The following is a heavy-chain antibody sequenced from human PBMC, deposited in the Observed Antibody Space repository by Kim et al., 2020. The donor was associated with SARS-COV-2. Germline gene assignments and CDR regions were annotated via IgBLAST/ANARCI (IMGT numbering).Heavy chain of an antibody. D-gene: IGHD6-19*01. CDR3: ARVNPIAGGWYEAFDI. V-gene: IGHV3-73*01. J-gene: IGHJ3*02. CDR2: IRSKANSYAT. CDR1: GFTLSGST. Sequence: GGSLKLSCAASGFTLSGSTVHWVRQASGKGLEWVGRIRSKANSYATAYAASVKNRFTISRDDSKNTAYLQMNSLKTEDTAVYYCARVNPIAGGWYEAFDIWGQGTMVTVSS.